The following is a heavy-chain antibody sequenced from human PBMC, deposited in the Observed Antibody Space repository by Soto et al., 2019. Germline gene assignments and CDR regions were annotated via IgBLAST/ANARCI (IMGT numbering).Heavy chain of an antibody. Sequence: SQTLSLTCAISGDSVSSNTAAWNLIRQSPSRGLEWLGRIYYRSTWSFDYALSVRSRITIAPDTSKKQFSLHLDSLTPEDTALYYCAGVTWFRSMDVWGEGTPVTVSS. CDR1: GDSVSSNTAA. J-gene: IGHJ6*04. V-gene: IGHV6-1*01. CDR3: AGVTWFRSMDV. D-gene: IGHD3-10*01. CDR2: IYYRSTWSF.